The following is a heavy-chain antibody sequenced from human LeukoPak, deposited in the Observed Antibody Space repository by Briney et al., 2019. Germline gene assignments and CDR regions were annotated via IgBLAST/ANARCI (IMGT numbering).Heavy chain of an antibody. CDR1: GFTFNSYN. Sequence: PGGSLRLSCAASGFTFNSYNMNWVRQAPGKGLEWVSYISSDSSTIFHADSVKGRFTISRDNVKNSLFLQLNSLRDEDTAVYYCAKDLGGIAAAAPSDWFDPWGQGTLVTVSS. CDR2: ISSDSSTI. CDR3: AKDLGGIAAAAPSDWFDP. D-gene: IGHD6-13*01. V-gene: IGHV3-48*02. J-gene: IGHJ5*02.